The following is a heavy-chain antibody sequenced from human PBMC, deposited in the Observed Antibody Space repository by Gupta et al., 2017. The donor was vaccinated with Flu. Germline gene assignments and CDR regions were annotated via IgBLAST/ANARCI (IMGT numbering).Heavy chain of an antibody. J-gene: IGHJ4*02. CDR3: AIDLSSGGMGY. Sequence: CCAASPFSVRTNGMDWGRQAPGKVLEWGSVIVNGATARYADSVTGRFTISIDESKNTLQLEMNSLRVDDTGVYYCAIDLSSGGMGYWGQGTRVTVSS. D-gene: IGHD3-22*01. CDR1: PFSVRTNG. V-gene: IGHV3-53*01. CDR2: IVNGATA.